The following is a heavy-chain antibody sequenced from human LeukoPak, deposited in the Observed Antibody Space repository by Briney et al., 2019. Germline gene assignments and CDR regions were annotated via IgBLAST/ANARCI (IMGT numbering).Heavy chain of an antibody. CDR3: ASARLYGSGNYPFDY. CDR1: GGSFSTYY. CDR2: IHYRGSS. V-gene: IGHV4-59*01. Sequence: ETLSLTCSVPGGSFSTYYWSWIRQPPGKGLEWIGYIHYRGSSNYNPSLKNRVTISIDTSKNQFSLKLRSVTAADTAVYYCASARLYGSGNYPFDYWGQGTLVTVSS. J-gene: IGHJ4*02. D-gene: IGHD3-10*01.